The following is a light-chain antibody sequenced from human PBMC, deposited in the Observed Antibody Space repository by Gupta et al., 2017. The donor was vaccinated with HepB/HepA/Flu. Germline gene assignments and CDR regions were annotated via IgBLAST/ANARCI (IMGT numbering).Light chain of an antibody. CDR2: KVS. Sequence: DVVMPQPPFSLPVTLGQPASISCRSSQSLVYSDGNTYLNWFQQRPGQSPRRLIYKVSNRDSGVPDRLSGSGSGTDFTLKISRVEAEDVGVYYCMQGTHWPWTFGQGTKVEIK. CDR1: QSLVYSDGNTY. J-gene: IGKJ1*01. V-gene: IGKV2-30*01. CDR3: MQGTHWPWT.